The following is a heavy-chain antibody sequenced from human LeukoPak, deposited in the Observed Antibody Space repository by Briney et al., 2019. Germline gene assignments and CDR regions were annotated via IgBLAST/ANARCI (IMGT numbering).Heavy chain of an antibody. D-gene: IGHD2-8*01. J-gene: IGHJ5*02. Sequence: ASVKVSCKASGYTFTGYYMHWVRQAPGQGLEWMGWVNPNSGGTNYAQKFQGRVTMTRDTSISTAYMELSRLRSDDTAVYYCARRPYCTNGVCYGELGFDPWGQGTLVTVSS. CDR3: ARRPYCTNGVCYGELGFDP. CDR1: GYTFTGYY. CDR2: VNPNSGGT. V-gene: IGHV1-2*02.